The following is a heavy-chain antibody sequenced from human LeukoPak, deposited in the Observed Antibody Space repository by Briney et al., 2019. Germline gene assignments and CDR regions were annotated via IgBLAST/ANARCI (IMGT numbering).Heavy chain of an antibody. J-gene: IGHJ6*02. CDR1: GGSFSRNA. D-gene: IGHD2-2*02. CDR3: ARIQAVGVPVAIDAYSSCGMDV. CDR2: FIPMVGIA. Sequence: SVKVSCKASGGSFSRNAISWVRQAPGQGLEWMGRFIPMVGIATYAQKFQGRVTITEDRSTSTAYMELSSLRSEDTAVYYCARIQAVGVPVAIDAYSSCGMDVWGQGTAVSVSS. V-gene: IGHV1-69*04.